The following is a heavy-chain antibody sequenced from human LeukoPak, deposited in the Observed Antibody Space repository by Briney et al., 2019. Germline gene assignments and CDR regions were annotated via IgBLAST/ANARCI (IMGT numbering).Heavy chain of an antibody. Sequence: SETLSLTCAVYGGSFSGYYWSWIRQPPGKGLEWIGEINHSGSTNYNPSLKSRVTISVDTSKSQFSLKLSSVTAADTAVYYCARGRLRFLEWFNFDYWGQGTLVTVSS. CDR1: GGSFSGYY. CDR2: INHSGST. J-gene: IGHJ4*02. D-gene: IGHD3-3*01. V-gene: IGHV4-34*01. CDR3: ARGRLRFLEWFNFDY.